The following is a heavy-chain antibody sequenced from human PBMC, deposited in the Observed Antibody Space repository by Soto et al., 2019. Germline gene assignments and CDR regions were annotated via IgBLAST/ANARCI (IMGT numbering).Heavy chain of an antibody. Sequence: GASLQVSCTASGGTFSSYSISWVRQAPGQGLEWMGGIIPIFGTANYAQKFQGRVTITADESTSTAYMELSSLRSEDTAVYYCARDHPHAATTFWFFLWGQRALVTVSS. J-gene: IGHJ1*01. CDR2: IIPIFGTA. V-gene: IGHV1-69*01. D-gene: IGHD2-15*01. CDR1: GGTFSSYS. CDR3: ARDHPHAATTFWFFL.